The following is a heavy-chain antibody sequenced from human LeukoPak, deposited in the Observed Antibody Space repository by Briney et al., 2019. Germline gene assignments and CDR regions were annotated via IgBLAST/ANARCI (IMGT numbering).Heavy chain of an antibody. D-gene: IGHD6-13*01. V-gene: IGHV3-30-3*01. CDR1: GFIFRNYA. J-gene: IGHJ4*02. CDR2: ISYDGSNS. Sequence: PGGSLRLSCVASGFIFRNYASHWVRQAPGKGLEWVAVISYDGSNSYYANSVKGRFTVSRDNSKNTLSLQMSSLRPEDTAVYYCARAFGGARSSVDYWGQGTLVTVSS. CDR3: ARAFGGARSSVDY.